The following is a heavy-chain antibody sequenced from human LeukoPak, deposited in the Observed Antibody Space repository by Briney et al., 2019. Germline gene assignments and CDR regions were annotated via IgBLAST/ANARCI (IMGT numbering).Heavy chain of an antibody. D-gene: IGHD3-10*01. J-gene: IGHJ4*02. Sequence: SVKASCKASGGTFSSYAISWVRQAPGQGLEWMGGIIPIFGTANYAQKFQGRVTITADESTSTAYMELSSLRSEDTAVYYCVLMVRGVREPNYFDYWGQGTLVTVSS. V-gene: IGHV1-69*13. CDR2: IIPIFGTA. CDR1: GGTFSSYA. CDR3: VLMVRGVREPNYFDY.